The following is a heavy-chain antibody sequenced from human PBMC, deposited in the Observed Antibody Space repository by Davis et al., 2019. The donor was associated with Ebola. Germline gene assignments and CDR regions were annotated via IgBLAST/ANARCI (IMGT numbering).Heavy chain of an antibody. V-gene: IGHV3-13*01. J-gene: IGHJ6*02. D-gene: IGHD5-24*01. Sequence: PGGSLRLSCAASGFTFSSYDMHWVRHATGKGLEWVSAIGTAGDTYYPGSVKGRFTISRENAKNSLYLQMNSLRAEDTAVYYCAREGDGYRYGMDVWGQGTTVTVSS. CDR2: IGTAGDT. CDR3: AREGDGYRYGMDV. CDR1: GFTFSSYD.